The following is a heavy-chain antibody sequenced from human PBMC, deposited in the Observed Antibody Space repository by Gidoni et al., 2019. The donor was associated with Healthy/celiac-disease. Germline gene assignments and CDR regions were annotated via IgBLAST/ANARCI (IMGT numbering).Heavy chain of an antibody. V-gene: IGHV1-18*01. CDR1: GSTFPSYG. J-gene: IGHJ6*02. Sequence: QVQLLQPGAEVKTPGASVKVSCKPSGSTFPSYGISWVRQAPGQGLEWMGWISAYNGNTNYAQKLQGRVTMTTDTSTSTAYMELRSLRTDETAVYYGARGQQLAHYYGMDVWGQGTTVTVSS. CDR3: ARGQQLAHYYGMDV. CDR2: ISAYNGNT. D-gene: IGHD6-13*01.